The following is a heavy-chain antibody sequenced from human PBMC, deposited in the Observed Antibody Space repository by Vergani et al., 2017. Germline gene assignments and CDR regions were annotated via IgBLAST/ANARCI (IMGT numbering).Heavy chain of an antibody. CDR1: GGTFSSYA. J-gene: IGHJ4*02. D-gene: IGHD2-2*02. CDR2: IIPIFGTA. Sequence: QVQLVQSGAEVKKPGSSVKVSCKASGGTFSSYAISWVRQAPGQGLEWMGGIIPIFGTANYAQQFQGRVTITAAESTSTAYMELSSLRSEDTAVYYCARARDCSSTSCYTNYFDYWGQGTLVTVSS. CDR3: ARARDCSSTSCYTNYFDY. V-gene: IGHV1-69*01.